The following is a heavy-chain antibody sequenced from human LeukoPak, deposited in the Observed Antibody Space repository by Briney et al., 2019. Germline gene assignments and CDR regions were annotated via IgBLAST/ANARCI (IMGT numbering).Heavy chain of an antibody. V-gene: IGHV1-2*02. D-gene: IGHD4-17*01. CDR3: ARIDYGDYTDY. Sequence: ASVKVSCKTSGYAFTGYYIHWVRQAPGQGLEWMGWINPNSGGTNYAQKFQGRVTMTRDTSISTAYMELSRLRSDDTAVYYCARIDYGDYTDYWGQGTLVTVSS. CDR1: GYAFTGYY. J-gene: IGHJ4*02. CDR2: INPNSGGT.